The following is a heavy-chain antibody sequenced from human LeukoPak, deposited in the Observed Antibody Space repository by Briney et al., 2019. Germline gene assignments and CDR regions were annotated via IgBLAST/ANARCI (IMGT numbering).Heavy chain of an antibody. D-gene: IGHD3-9*01. Sequence: SGTLSLTCAVSGGSISSSNWWSWVRQPPGKGLEWIGEIYHSGSTNYNPSLKSRVTISVDKSKNQFSLKLSSVTAADTAVYYCARTRYFDWAPLDYWGQGTLVTVSS. J-gene: IGHJ4*02. CDR3: ARTRYFDWAPLDY. CDR1: GGSISSSNW. V-gene: IGHV4-4*02. CDR2: IYHSGST.